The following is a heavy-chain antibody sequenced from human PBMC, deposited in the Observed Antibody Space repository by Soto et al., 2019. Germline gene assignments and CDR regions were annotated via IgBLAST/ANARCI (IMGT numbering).Heavy chain of an antibody. CDR3: ARALGSCSNDVCYWSYYYYGMDV. CDR2: ISGSGSDT. D-gene: IGHD2-8*01. Sequence: PGGSLRLSCVASGFGLIDFAMSWVRQAPGKGLQWVSAISGSGSDTYYADSVKGRFTISRDNSKNTLYLQMNSLRAEDTAVYYCARALGSCSNDVCYWSYYYYGMDVWGQGTTVTVSS. CDR1: GFGLIDFA. V-gene: IGHV3-23*01. J-gene: IGHJ6*02.